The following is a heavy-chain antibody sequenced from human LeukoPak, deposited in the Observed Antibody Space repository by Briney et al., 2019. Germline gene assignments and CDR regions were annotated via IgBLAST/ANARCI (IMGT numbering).Heavy chain of an antibody. J-gene: IGHJ4*02. CDR3: ARGGGAYYVDY. V-gene: IGHV4-38-2*02. CDR2: MYHTGST. D-gene: IGHD4-23*01. Sequence: PSETLSLTCSVSGYSMSSGYYWGWIRQPPERGLEWIGSMYHTGSTYYNPSLKSRVTISVDTSKNQFSLKLSSVTAADTAVYYCARGGGAYYVDYWGQGALVTVSS. CDR1: GYSMSSGYY.